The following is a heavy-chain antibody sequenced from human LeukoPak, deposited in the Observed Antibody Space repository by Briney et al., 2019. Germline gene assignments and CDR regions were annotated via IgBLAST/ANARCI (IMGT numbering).Heavy chain of an antibody. V-gene: IGHV3-30*02. CDR2: IRNDGSNK. J-gene: IGHJ4*02. CDR1: GFTFSSYG. Sequence: GGSLRLSCAASGFTFSSYGMHWVRQAPGKGLEWVAFIRNDGSNKYYADSVKGRFTISRDNSKNTLYLQMNSLRAEDTAVYYCAKVVPGIAAAGMEAWGQGTLVTVSS. CDR3: AKVVPGIAAAGMEA. D-gene: IGHD6-13*01.